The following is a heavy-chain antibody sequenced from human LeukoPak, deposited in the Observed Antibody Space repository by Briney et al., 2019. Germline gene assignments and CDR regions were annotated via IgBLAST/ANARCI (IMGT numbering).Heavy chain of an antibody. Sequence: SETLSLTCTVSGGSISSSSYYWGWIRQPPGKGLEWIGSIYYSGSTYYNPSLKSRVTISVDTSKNQFSLKLSSVTAADTAVYYCARDSRNLYDSSGYYYDYWGQGTLVTVSS. CDR3: ARDSRNLYDSSGYYYDY. V-gene: IGHV4-39*07. CDR2: IYYSGST. CDR1: GGSISSSSYY. D-gene: IGHD3-22*01. J-gene: IGHJ4*02.